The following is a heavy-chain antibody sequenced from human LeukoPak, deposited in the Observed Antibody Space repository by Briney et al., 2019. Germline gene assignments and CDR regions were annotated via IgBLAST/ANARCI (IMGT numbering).Heavy chain of an antibody. CDR2: IIPIFGTA. J-gene: IGHJ6*03. CDR3: ARGCYYWGLSHYMDV. V-gene: IGHV1-69*13. D-gene: IGHD3-16*02. Sequence: SVKVSCKASGGTFSSYAISWARQAPGQGLEWMGGIIPIFGTANYAQKFQGRVTITADESTSTAYMELSSLRSEDTAVYYCARGCYYWGLSHYMDVWGKGTTVTVSS. CDR1: GGTFSSYA.